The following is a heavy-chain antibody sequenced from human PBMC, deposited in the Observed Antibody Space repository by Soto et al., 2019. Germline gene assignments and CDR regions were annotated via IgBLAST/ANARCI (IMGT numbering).Heavy chain of an antibody. V-gene: IGHV3-48*02. Sequence: EVQLVESGGGLVQPGGSLRLSCAASGFTFSSYSMNWVRQAPGKGLEWVSYISSSSSTIYYADSVKGRFTISRDNAKNSRYLQMNSLRDEDTAVYYCARDPGGLDSSGLFYWGQGTLVTVSS. CDR1: GFTFSSYS. CDR3: ARDPGGLDSSGLFY. CDR2: ISSSSSTI. D-gene: IGHD6-19*01. J-gene: IGHJ4*02.